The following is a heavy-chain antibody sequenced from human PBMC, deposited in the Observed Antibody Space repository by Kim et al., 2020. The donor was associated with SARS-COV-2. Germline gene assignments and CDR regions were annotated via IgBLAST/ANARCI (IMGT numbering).Heavy chain of an antibody. CDR2: ISHNGDST. CDR3: VKDRYYYDSSTYPIN. V-gene: IGHV3-64D*09. D-gene: IGHD3-22*01. J-gene: IGHJ4*02. CDR1: GFTFSSYA. Sequence: GGSLRLSCSASGFTFSSYAMHWVRQAPGKGLEYVSGISHNGDSTYYADSVKGRFTISRDNSNNTLYLQMSSLRGEDTAVYYCVKDRYYYDSSTYPINWGQGTLVTVSS.